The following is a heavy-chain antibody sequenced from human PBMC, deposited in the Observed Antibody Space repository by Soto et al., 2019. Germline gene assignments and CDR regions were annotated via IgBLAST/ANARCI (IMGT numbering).Heavy chain of an antibody. V-gene: IGHV1-18*04. CDR1: GYTFTTYG. Sequence: QVQLVQSGAEVKKPGASVKVSCKASGYTFTTYGITWVRQAPGQGLEWRGWISAYSGNTNYAQKLQGRLTVTTDTSTNTAHMELRGPRSDDTAVYYCARVVKAGDYGDYGRYYFDYWGHGTLVTVSS. D-gene: IGHD4-17*01. CDR2: ISAYSGNT. CDR3: ARVVKAGDYGDYGRYYFDY. J-gene: IGHJ4*01.